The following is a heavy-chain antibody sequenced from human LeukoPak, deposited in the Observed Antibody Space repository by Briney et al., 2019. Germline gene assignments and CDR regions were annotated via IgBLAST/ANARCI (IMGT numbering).Heavy chain of an antibody. Sequence: GGSLRLSCAASGFTFSGYWMHWVRQAPGKGLVWVSRIFSDGSTTNYADSVKGRFTISRDNAKNTLYLQMNGLRAEDTAVYYCTRDRYNSGSHRFDFWGQGTLVTVSS. CDR1: GFTFSGYW. V-gene: IGHV3-74*01. J-gene: IGHJ4*02. CDR3: TRDRYNSGSHRFDF. D-gene: IGHD6-19*01. CDR2: IFSDGSTT.